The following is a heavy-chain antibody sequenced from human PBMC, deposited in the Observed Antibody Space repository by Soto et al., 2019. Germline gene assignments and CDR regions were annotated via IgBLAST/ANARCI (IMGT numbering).Heavy chain of an antibody. Sequence: LSLTCAVSGGSISSGGYSWSWIRQPPGKGLEWIGYIYHSGSTYYNPSLKSRVTISVDRSKNQFSLKLSSVTAADTAVYYCARIYYDSSGYYHYFDYWGQGTLVTVSS. V-gene: IGHV4-30-2*01. J-gene: IGHJ4*02. CDR3: ARIYYDSSGYYHYFDY. CDR2: IYHSGST. CDR1: GGSISSGGYS. D-gene: IGHD3-22*01.